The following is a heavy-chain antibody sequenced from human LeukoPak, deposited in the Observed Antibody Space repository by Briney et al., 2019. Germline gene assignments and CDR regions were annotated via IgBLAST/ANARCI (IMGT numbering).Heavy chain of an antibody. V-gene: IGHV1-69*01. D-gene: IGHD5-12*01. Sequence: GASVKVSCKASGGTFSSYAISWMRQAPGQGLEWMGGIIPIFGTANYAQKFQGRVTITADESTSTAYMELSSLRSEDTAVYYCARSPYSGYDFDYWGQGTLVTVSS. J-gene: IGHJ4*02. CDR3: ARSPYSGYDFDY. CDR2: IIPIFGTA. CDR1: GGTFSSYA.